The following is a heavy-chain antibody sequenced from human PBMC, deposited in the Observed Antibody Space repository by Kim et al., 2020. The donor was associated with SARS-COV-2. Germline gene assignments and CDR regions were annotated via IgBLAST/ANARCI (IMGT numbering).Heavy chain of an antibody. J-gene: IGHJ4*02. V-gene: IGHV4-4*02. D-gene: IGHD2-15*01. Sequence: SETLSLTCAVSGDSFSANSWWSWVRQPPGKGLEWIGEIFHRENTKYNPSLKGRVTISVDKSGKQFSLILTSVTAADTAVYYCATRLISKDPFNYWGQGTL. CDR2: IFHRENT. CDR3: ATRLISKDPFNY. CDR1: GDSFSANSW.